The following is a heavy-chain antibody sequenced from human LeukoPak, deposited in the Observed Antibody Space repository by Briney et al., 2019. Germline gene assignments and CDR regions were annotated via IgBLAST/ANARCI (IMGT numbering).Heavy chain of an antibody. CDR2: IIPIFGIT. J-gene: IGHJ5*02. D-gene: IGHD3-22*01. CDR3: AAGLGESSGYYYVFGLS. V-gene: IGHV1-69*13. CDR1: GGTLSNHA. Sequence: SVKVSCKASGGTLSNHAVSWVRQAPGQGLEWMGGIIPIFGITNYAQKFQGRVTITADESTSTAYMELSSLRSEDTAVYYCAAGLGESSGYYYVFGLSWGQGTLVTVSS.